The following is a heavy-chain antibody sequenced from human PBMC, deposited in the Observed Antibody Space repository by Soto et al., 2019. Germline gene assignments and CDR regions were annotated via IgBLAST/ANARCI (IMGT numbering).Heavy chain of an antibody. CDR2: ISTSGTST. CDR1: GFTFSNHY. D-gene: IGHD3-3*01. J-gene: IGHJ4*02. V-gene: IGHV3-11*01. CDR3: ARDGVLFRAGFDS. Sequence: QMHLVESGGGLVKPGGSLRLSCEASGFTFSNHYMAWIRQAPGKGLEWVSYISTSGTSTFYADSVKGRFTISRDNAKDSLFLQMKSLRVDDTAVYFCARDGVLFRAGFDSWGQGTLVTVAS.